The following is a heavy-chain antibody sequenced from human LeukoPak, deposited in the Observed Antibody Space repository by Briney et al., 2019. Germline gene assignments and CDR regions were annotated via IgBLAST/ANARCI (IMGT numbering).Heavy chain of an antibody. Sequence: SETLSLTCTVSGDSISTFYWNWIRQPPGKGLEWIGHIYYSGSTNYNPSLKSRVTISVDTSKNQFSLKLSSVTAADTAVYYCARVKSNAAYFDYWGQGTLVTVSS. D-gene: IGHD4-11*01. CDR2: IYYSGST. J-gene: IGHJ4*02. CDR1: GDSISTFY. V-gene: IGHV4-59*08. CDR3: ARVKSNAAYFDY.